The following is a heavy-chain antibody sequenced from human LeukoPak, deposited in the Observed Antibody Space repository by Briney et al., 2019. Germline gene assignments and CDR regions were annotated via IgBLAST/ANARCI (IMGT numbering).Heavy chain of an antibody. CDR2: IIPIFGTA. CDR1: GHTFTGYY. V-gene: IGHV1-69*13. CDR3: ARGPNYYYGSGSYGYYFDY. J-gene: IGHJ4*02. D-gene: IGHD3-10*01. Sequence: GASVRVSCKASGHTFTGYYMHWVRQAPGQGLEWMGGIIPIFGTANYAQKFQGRVTITADESTSTAYMELSSLRSEDTAVYYCARGPNYYYGSGSYGYYFDYWGQGTLVTVSS.